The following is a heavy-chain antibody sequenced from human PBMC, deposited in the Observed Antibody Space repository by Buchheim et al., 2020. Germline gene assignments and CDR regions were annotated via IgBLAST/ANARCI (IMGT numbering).Heavy chain of an antibody. J-gene: IGHJ4*02. Sequence: QLQLQESGPGLVKPSETLSLTFTVFGGSIGSSSYYWGWVRQPPGKGLEWIGSISHSGNTYYNPSLKSRVTISVDTSKTQLSLRMGSVTAADTAVYYCARDTYAYAWFFYWGQGTL. CDR1: GGSIGSSSYY. V-gene: IGHV4-39*07. CDR2: ISHSGNT. D-gene: IGHD2-2*01. CDR3: ARDTYAYAWFFY.